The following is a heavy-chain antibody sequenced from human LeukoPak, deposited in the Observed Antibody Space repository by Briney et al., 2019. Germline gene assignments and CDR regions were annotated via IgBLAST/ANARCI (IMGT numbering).Heavy chain of an antibody. V-gene: IGHV3-9*01. CDR2: ISWNSGSI. Sequence: GGSLRLSCAASGVTFDDYAMHWVRQAPGKGLEWVSGISWNSGSIGYADSVKGRFTISRDNAKNSLYLQMNSLRAEDTALYYCAKGKGYSSSWYYFDYWGQGTLVTVSS. CDR1: GVTFDDYA. J-gene: IGHJ4*02. D-gene: IGHD6-13*01. CDR3: AKGKGYSSSWYYFDY.